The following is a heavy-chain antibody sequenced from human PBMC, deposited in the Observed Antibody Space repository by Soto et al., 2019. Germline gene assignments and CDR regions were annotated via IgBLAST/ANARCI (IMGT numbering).Heavy chain of an antibody. J-gene: IGHJ6*02. CDR3: ARTVPASGYYYGMYV. CDR2: IIPIFGTA. V-gene: IGHV1-69*12. Sequence: QVQLVQSGAEVKKPGSSVKVSCKASGGTFSSYAISWVRQAPGQGLEWMGGIIPIFGTANYAQKFQGRVTITVDDRMSTAYMKLSSLRYEDTAVQYCARTVPASGYYYGMYVWGQGTTVTVSS. CDR1: GGTFSSYA. D-gene: IGHD2-2*01.